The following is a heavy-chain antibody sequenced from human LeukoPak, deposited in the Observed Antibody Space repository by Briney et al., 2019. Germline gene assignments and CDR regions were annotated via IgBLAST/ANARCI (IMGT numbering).Heavy chain of an antibody. Sequence: SETLSLTCAVYGGSFSGYYWSWIRQPPGKGLEWIGEINHSGSTNYNPSLKSRVTISVDTSKNQFSLKLSSVTAADTAAYYCARGLGIVVVVAATPLWWFDPWGQGTLVTVSS. V-gene: IGHV4-34*01. D-gene: IGHD2-15*01. CDR3: ARGLGIVVVVAATPLWWFDP. CDR2: INHSGST. CDR1: GGSFSGYY. J-gene: IGHJ5*02.